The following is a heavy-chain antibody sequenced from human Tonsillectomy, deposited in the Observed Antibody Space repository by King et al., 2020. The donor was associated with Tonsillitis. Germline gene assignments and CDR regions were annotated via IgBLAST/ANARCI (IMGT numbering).Heavy chain of an antibody. D-gene: IGHD3-16*01. CDR1: GYTFXSYG. CDR3: ARDRTMLAQPPVY. CDR2: XXXXXGXX. J-gene: IGHJ4*02. Sequence: QLVQSGAEVXKPGASVKXSXXXXGYTFXSYGISWVRXXPGXGXXXMXXXXXXXGXXXXAXXLQXXVTMTTDTXXSTAYMELRSLRSDDTAVYYCARDRTMLAQPPVYWGQGTLVTVSS. V-gene: IGHV1-18*04.